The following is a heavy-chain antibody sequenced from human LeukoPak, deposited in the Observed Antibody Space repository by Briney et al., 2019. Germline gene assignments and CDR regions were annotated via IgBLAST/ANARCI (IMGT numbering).Heavy chain of an antibody. CDR3: ARQRSGYSYGYGEFDY. V-gene: IGHV4-39*01. Sequence: SETLSLTCTVSGGSISSSSYYWGWIRQPPGKGLEWIGSIYFSGTTYYNPSLRSRVTISVDTSKNQFSLKLSSVTAAETAVYYCARQRSGYSYGYGEFDYWGQGTLVTVSS. CDR1: GGSISSSSYY. D-gene: IGHD5-18*01. J-gene: IGHJ4*02. CDR2: IYFSGTT.